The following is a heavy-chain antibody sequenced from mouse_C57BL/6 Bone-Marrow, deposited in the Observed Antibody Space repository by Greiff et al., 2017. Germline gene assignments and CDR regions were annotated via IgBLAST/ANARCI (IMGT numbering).Heavy chain of an antibody. J-gene: IGHJ4*01. CDR3: ANDLLWLRRYYYAMDY. Sequence: EVQLQQSGPELVKPGASVKMSCKASGYKFTDYNMHWVKQSHGKSLEWIGYINPNNGGTSYNQKFKGKATLSVNTSSSTAYMELRSLTSEDSAVYYCANDLLWLRRYYYAMDYWGQGTSVTVSS. V-gene: IGHV1-22*01. D-gene: IGHD2-2*01. CDR1: GYKFTDYN. CDR2: INPNNGGT.